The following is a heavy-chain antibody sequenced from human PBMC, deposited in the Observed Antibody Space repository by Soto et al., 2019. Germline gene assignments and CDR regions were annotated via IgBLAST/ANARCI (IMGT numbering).Heavy chain of an antibody. Sequence: QLQLQESGPGLVKPSETLSLTCTVSGGSISSSSYYWGWIRQPPGKGLEWIGSIYYGGSTYYNPSLKSRVTISLDTSKNQCSLKLNSVTAADTAVYFCARRSIVGATTNYDYWGQGTLVTVSS. CDR3: ARRSIVGATTNYDY. J-gene: IGHJ4*02. CDR1: GGSISSSSYY. CDR2: IYYGGST. V-gene: IGHV4-39*01. D-gene: IGHD1-26*01.